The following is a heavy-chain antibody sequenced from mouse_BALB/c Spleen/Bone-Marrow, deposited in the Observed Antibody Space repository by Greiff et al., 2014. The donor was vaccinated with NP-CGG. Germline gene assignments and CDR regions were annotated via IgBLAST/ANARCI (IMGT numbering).Heavy chain of an antibody. Sequence: QVQLQQSGPGLVAPSQSLSISCTVSGFSLTSYGVHWVRQPPGKGLEWLGVIWADGSTNYNSALMSRLSTSKDNSKSQVFLKMNSLQTDDTAMYYCVRITTATGAMDYWGQGTSVTVSS. CDR2: IWADGST. CDR1: GFSLTSYG. V-gene: IGHV2-9*02. D-gene: IGHD1-2*01. CDR3: VRITTATGAMDY. J-gene: IGHJ4*01.